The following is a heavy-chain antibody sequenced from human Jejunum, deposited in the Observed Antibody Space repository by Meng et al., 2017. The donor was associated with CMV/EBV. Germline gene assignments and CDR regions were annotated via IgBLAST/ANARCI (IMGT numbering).Heavy chain of an antibody. CDR1: GGSISGYY. CDR2: IHYSGST. CDR3: ARYALDWEGFDY. V-gene: IGHV4-59*01. Sequence: CTVAGGSISGYYWSWIRQPPGKGLEWTGYIHYSGSTNSNPSLKSRVTISVDMSKNQFSLKLTSVTAADTAVYYCARYALDWEGFDYWGQGTLVTVSS. J-gene: IGHJ4*02. D-gene: IGHD2-2*01.